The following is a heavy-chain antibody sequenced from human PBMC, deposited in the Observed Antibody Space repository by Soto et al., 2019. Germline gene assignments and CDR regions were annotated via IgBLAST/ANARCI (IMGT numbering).Heavy chain of an antibody. Sequence: PGGSLRLSCAASGFTFSSYAMHWVRQAPGKGLEWVAVISYDGSNKYYADSVKGRFTISRDNSKNTLYLQMNSLRAEDTAVYYCARRYCSSASCPRNYYGMDVWGQGTTVTVSS. J-gene: IGHJ6*02. CDR1: GFTFSSYA. CDR3: ARRYCSSASCPRNYYGMDV. CDR2: ISYDGSNK. D-gene: IGHD2-2*01. V-gene: IGHV3-30-3*01.